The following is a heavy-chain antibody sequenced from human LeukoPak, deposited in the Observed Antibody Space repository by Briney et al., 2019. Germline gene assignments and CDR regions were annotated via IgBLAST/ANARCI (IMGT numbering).Heavy chain of an antibody. D-gene: IGHD3-9*01. CDR1: GFTFSSYA. J-gene: IGHJ6*02. V-gene: IGHV3-21*01. CDR3: ARDHLKNYDILTGYRYGMDV. Sequence: SPGGSLRLSCAASGFTFSSYAMSWVRQAPGKGLEWVSSISSSSSYIYYADSVKGRFTISRDNAKNSLYLQMNSLRAEDTAVYYCARDHLKNYDILTGYRYGMDVWGQGTTVTVSS. CDR2: ISSSSSYI.